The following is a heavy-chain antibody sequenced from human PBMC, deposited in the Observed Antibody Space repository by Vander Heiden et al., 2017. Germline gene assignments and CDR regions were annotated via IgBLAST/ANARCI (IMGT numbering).Heavy chain of an antibody. D-gene: IGHD1-7*01. CDR1: GGSNGSSSYY. V-gene: IGHV4-39*01. CDR2: IYYSEST. J-gene: IGHJ4*02. Sequence: QLQLQESGPGLVKPSETLSPTCTVPGGSNGSSSYYWGWIRQPPGKGLEWIGSIYYSESTYYNPSLKSRVTISVDTSKNQFSLKLSSVTAADTAVYYCASHLVTGTLSTEYWGQGTLVTVSS. CDR3: ASHLVTGTLSTEY.